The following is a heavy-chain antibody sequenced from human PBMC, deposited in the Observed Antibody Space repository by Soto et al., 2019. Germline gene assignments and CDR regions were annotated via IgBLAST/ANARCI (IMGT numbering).Heavy chain of an antibody. CDR1: GFTFSSYA. Sequence: GGSLRLSXAASGFTFSSYAMHWVRQAPGKGLEWVAVISYDGSNKYYADSVKGRFTISRDNSKNTLYLQMNSLRAEDTAVYYCASPSSGWYSRNWFDPWGQGTLVTVSS. V-gene: IGHV3-30-3*01. CDR2: ISYDGSNK. CDR3: ASPSSGWYSRNWFDP. D-gene: IGHD6-19*01. J-gene: IGHJ5*02.